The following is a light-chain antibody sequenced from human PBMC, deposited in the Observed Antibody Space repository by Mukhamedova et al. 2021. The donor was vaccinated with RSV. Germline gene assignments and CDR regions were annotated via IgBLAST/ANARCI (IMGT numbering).Light chain of an antibody. CDR1: SSNIGSNY. CDR2: RNN. CDR3: AAWDDSLSGHYV. J-gene: IGLJ1*01. V-gene: IGLV1-47*01. Sequence: GSSSNIGSNYVYWYQQLPGTAPKLLIYRNNQRPSGVPDRFSGSKSGTSASLAISGLRSEDEADYYCAAWDDSLSGHYVFGTGTKV.